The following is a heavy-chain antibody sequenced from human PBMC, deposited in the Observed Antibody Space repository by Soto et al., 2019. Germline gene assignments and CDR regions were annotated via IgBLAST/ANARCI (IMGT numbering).Heavy chain of an antibody. Sequence: QVQLVQSGAEVKKPGSSVKVSCKASGGTFSSYAISWVRQAPGQGLEWMGGIIPIFGTANYAQKFQGRVTITADESTSTAYMELSSLRSEDXAXXYXXRGTGGYQYNWFDPWGQGTLVTVSS. CDR1: GGTFSSYA. V-gene: IGHV1-69*12. CDR3: XRGTGGYQYNWFDP. CDR2: IIPIFGTA. J-gene: IGHJ5*02. D-gene: IGHD3-22*01.